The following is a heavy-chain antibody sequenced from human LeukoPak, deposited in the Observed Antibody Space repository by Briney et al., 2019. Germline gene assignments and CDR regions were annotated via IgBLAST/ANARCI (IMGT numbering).Heavy chain of an antibody. Sequence: GGSLRLSCVASGFTFNTCSMNWVRQAPGKGLEWVSYISSSSIYYAESVKGRFTIARDNAKNSLYLQMSNLRAEDTAVYFCARGGGLDVWGQGATVTVSS. CDR1: GFTFNTCS. CDR2: ISSSSI. V-gene: IGHV3-48*01. D-gene: IGHD3-16*01. CDR3: ARGGGLDV. J-gene: IGHJ6*02.